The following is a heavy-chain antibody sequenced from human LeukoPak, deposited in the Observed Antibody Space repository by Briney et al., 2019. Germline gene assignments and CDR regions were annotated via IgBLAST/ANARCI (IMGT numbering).Heavy chain of an antibody. V-gene: IGHV4-39*01. CDR1: AGSISSINDD. D-gene: IGHD3-10*01. CDR2: IYYSGST. CDR3: AVSRFGDSSSVGY. Sequence: PSQTLSLTCTVSAGSISSINDDWGRIRQPPVNGLEWIGSIYYSGSTYYNPSLKSRGTISVDASKNPISLKVASVTAADTAMYYCAVSRFGDSSSVGYWGQGTLVTVSS. J-gene: IGHJ4*02.